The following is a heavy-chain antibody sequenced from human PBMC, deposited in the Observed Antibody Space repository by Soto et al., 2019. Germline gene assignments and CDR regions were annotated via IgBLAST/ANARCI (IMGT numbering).Heavy chain of an antibody. CDR1: GFTLSDHY. J-gene: IGHJ6*02. V-gene: IGHV3-72*01. CDR2: SRNKANSHTT. D-gene: IGHD2-8*01. Sequence: EVQLVESGGGLVQPGGSLRLSCATSGFTLSDHYMDWVPQAPGKGLEWVARSRNKANSHTTDYAASVKGRFTISRDDSKDSVYLQMSSLKTEDTAVYYCSRGRMVSTSFYGMDVWGQGTTVTVSS. CDR3: SRGRMVSTSFYGMDV.